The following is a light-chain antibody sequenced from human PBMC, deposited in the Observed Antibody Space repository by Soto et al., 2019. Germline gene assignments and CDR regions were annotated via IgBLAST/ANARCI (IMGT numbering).Light chain of an antibody. CDR3: QQYNNWPPWT. J-gene: IGKJ1*01. V-gene: IGKV3-15*01. CDR1: QSVSNN. Sequence: ILMTQSPATLSVSPGERATLSCSASQSVSNNLAWYQQKPGQAPRLLIYDASTRATGIPARFSGSGSGTEFTFTISGLQSEDFAVYYCQQYNNWPPWTFGQGTKVEIK. CDR2: DAS.